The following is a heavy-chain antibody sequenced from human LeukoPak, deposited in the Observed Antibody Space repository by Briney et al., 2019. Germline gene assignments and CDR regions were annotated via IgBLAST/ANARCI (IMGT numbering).Heavy chain of an antibody. D-gene: IGHD3-22*01. CDR2: ISYDGTNK. CDR3: ARAPMSYDSSGFGGAFDI. V-gene: IGHV3-30-3*01. Sequence: GGSLRLSCAASGFTFSNYAMHWVRQAPGKGLEWVAVISYDGTNKYYAGSVKGRFTISRDNSKNTMYLQMNSLRAEDTAMYYCARAPMSYDSSGFGGAFDIWGQGTMVTVSS. J-gene: IGHJ3*02. CDR1: GFTFSNYA.